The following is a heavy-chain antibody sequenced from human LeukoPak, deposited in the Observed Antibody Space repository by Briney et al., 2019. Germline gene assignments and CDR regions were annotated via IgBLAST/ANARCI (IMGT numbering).Heavy chain of an antibody. Sequence: SETLSLTCAVYGGSFSGYYWSWIRQPPGKGLEWIGEINHSGSTNYNPSLKSRVTISVDTSKNQFSLKLSSVTAADTAVYYCAGGRDLYDYVWGSYRSPGGFDPWGQGTLVTASS. J-gene: IGHJ5*02. V-gene: IGHV4-34*01. CDR2: INHSGST. CDR3: AGGRDLYDYVWGSYRSPGGFDP. CDR1: GGSFSGYY. D-gene: IGHD3-16*02.